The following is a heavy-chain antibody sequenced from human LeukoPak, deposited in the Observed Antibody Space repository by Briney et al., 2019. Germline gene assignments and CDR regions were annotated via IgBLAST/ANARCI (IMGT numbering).Heavy chain of an antibody. J-gene: IGHJ6*02. Sequence: GGSLRLSCAASGFTFSSYWMHWVRQAPGKGLVWVSCIKSDGSSTRYADSVRGRFTISRDNAKNTLYLQMNSLRAEDTAVYYCSSYAVDVWGQETTVTVSS. V-gene: IGHV3-74*01. CDR2: IKSDGSST. CDR3: SSYAVDV. CDR1: GFTFSSYW.